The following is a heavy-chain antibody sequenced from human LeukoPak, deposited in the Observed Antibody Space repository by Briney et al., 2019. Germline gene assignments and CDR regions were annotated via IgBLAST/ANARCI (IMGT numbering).Heavy chain of an antibody. J-gene: IGHJ2*01. D-gene: IGHD2-2*01. CDR1: GGSISSYY. Sequence: PSETLSLTCTVSGGSISSYYWSWIRQPAGKELEWIGRIYSSVSTNYNPSLKSRVTMSVDTSKNQFSLKLSSVTAADTAVYYCARGQYHLLYWYFDLWGRGTLVTVSS. V-gene: IGHV4-4*07. CDR2: IYSSVST. CDR3: ARGQYHLLYWYFDL.